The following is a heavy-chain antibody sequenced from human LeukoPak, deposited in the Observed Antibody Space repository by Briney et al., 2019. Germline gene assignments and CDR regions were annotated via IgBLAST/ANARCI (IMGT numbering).Heavy chain of an antibody. CDR1: LDSTTSNF. CDR2: IHRSGST. J-gene: IGHJ5*02. Sequence: PSETLSLTCTVSLDSTTSNFWSWVRQPPGKGLEWIGEIHRSGSTNYNPSLQSRVTISIDRSKNQFSLKLNSVTAADTAVYYCGRAGRYCSGGSCYGENWFDPWGQGTLVTVSS. D-gene: IGHD2-15*01. CDR3: GRAGRYCSGGSCYGENWFDP. V-gene: IGHV4-59*01.